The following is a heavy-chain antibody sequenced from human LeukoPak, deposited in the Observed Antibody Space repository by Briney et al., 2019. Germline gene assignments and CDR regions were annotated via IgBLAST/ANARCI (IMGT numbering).Heavy chain of an antibody. D-gene: IGHD2-2*01. Sequence: GGSLRLSCAASGFTFSSYAMSWVRQAPGKGLEWVSAISGSGGSTYYADSVEGRFTISRDNSKNTLYLQMNSLRAEDTAVYYCANHCSSTSCYSGGDYWGQGTLVTVSS. V-gene: IGHV3-23*01. CDR2: ISGSGGST. CDR3: ANHCSSTSCYSGGDY. J-gene: IGHJ4*02. CDR1: GFTFSSYA.